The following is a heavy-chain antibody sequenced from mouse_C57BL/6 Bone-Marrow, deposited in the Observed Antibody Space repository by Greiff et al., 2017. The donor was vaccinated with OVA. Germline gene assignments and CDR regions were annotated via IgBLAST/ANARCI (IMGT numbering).Heavy chain of an antibody. CDR1: GFTFSDYG. J-gene: IGHJ4*01. V-gene: IGHV5-17*01. Sequence: EVHLVESGGGLVKPGGSLKLSCAASGFTFSDYGMHWVRQAPEKGLEWVAYISSGSSTIYYADTVTGRFTISRDNAKNTLFLQMTSLRSEDTAMYYCARLVYYGSLYAMDYWGQGTSVTVSS. CDR2: ISSGSSTI. D-gene: IGHD1-1*01. CDR3: ARLVYYGSLYAMDY.